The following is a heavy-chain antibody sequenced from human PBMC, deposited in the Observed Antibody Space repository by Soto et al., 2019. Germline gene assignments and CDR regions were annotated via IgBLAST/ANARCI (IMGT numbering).Heavy chain of an antibody. V-gene: IGHV1-69*01. D-gene: IGHD6-19*01. CDR2: IIPIFGTA. CDR1: GGTFSSYA. CDR3: ARGLAVAATHYYYYYYGMDV. J-gene: IGHJ6*02. Sequence: QVQLVQSGAEVKKPGSSVKGSCKASGGTFSSYAISWVRQAPGQGLEWMGGIIPIFGTANYAQKFQGRVTITADESTRTASMELSSMRSEDTAVYYCARGLAVAATHYYYYYYGMDVWGQGTTVPVSS.